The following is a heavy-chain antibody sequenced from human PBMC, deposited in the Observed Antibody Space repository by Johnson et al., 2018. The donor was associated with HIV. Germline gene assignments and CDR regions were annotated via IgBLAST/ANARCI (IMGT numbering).Heavy chain of an antibody. V-gene: IGHV3-30*19. D-gene: IGHD1-14*01. CDR1: GFTFSSYG. J-gene: IGHJ3*02. Sequence: QVQLVESGGGVVQPGRSLRLSCAASGFTFSSYGMHWVRQAPGKGLEWVAVISYDGSNKYYGDSVKGRFTISRDNSKNSLYLQMNSLRAEDTALYYCARDGNDGSPGNDAFDIWGQGTMVTVSS. CDR2: ISYDGSNK. CDR3: ARDGNDGSPGNDAFDI.